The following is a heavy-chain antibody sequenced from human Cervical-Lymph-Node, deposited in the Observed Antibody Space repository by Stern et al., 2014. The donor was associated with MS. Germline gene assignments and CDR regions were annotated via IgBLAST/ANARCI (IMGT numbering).Heavy chain of an antibody. V-gene: IGHV3-30-3*01. Sequence: VQLVESGGGVVQPGRSLSLSCVASGFTFSTYAMHWVRQAPGKGLEWVAFVSSDGTQRSSTDSVKARFTISRDNSKNTLYLHMNSLRDEDTAVYFCARGGRGVGLEYWGQGALVTVSS. CDR2: VSSDGTQR. CDR3: ARGGRGVGLEY. D-gene: IGHD3-10*01. J-gene: IGHJ4*02. CDR1: GFTFSTYA.